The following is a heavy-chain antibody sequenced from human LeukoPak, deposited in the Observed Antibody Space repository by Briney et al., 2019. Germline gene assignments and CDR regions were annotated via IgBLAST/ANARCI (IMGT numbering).Heavy chain of an antibody. Sequence: SETLSLTCAVSGGSISSSNWWSWVRQPQGKGLEWIGEIYHSGSTNYNPSLKSRVTISVDKSKNQFSLKLSSVTAADTAVYYCASHQAAAGTVYWGQGTLVTVSS. CDR3: ASHQAAAGTVY. V-gene: IGHV4-4*02. CDR2: IYHSGST. J-gene: IGHJ4*02. CDR1: GGSISSSNW. D-gene: IGHD6-13*01.